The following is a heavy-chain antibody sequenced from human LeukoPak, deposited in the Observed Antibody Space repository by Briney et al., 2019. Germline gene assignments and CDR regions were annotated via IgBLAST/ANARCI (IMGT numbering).Heavy chain of an antibody. CDR1: GDSMSGYY. CDR3: ARPVAGPTNWFDP. D-gene: IGHD1-14*01. J-gene: IGHJ5*02. CDR2: IYYSGST. V-gene: IGHV4-59*08. Sequence: SETLSLTCSISGDSMSGYYWSWIRQPPGKGLEWIGYIYYSGSTNYNPSLKSRVTISVDTSKNQFSLKLSSVTAADTAVYYCARPVAGPTNWFDPWGQGTLVTVSS.